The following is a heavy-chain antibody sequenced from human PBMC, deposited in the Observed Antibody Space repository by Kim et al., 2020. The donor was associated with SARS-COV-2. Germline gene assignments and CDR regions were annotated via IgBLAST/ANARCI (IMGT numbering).Heavy chain of an antibody. D-gene: IGHD1-26*01. CDR2: ISGSGGST. CDR3: AKDYRVEATNYYYGMDI. J-gene: IGHJ6*02. CDR1: GFTFSSYA. Sequence: GGSLRLSCAASGFTFSSYAMSWVRQAPGKGLEWVSAISGSGGSTYYADSVKGRFTISRDNSKNTLYLQMNSLRAEDTAVYYCAKDYRVEATNYYYGMDIWGQGSTGTVSS. V-gene: IGHV3-23*01.